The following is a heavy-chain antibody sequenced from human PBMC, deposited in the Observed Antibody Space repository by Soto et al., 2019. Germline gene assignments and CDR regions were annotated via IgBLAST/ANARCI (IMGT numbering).Heavy chain of an antibody. CDR2: INSDGSST. CDR1: GFTFSSYW. CDR3: GRESAERNILKVYDINYFDN. V-gene: IGHV3-74*01. Sequence: PGGSLRLSCAASGFTFSSYWMHWVRQAPGKGLVWVSRINSDGSSTSYADSVKGRFTISRDNAKNTLYLQMNSLRAEDTAVYYSGRESAERNILKVYDINYFDNWGQGTLVIVSS. D-gene: IGHD2-8*01. J-gene: IGHJ4*02.